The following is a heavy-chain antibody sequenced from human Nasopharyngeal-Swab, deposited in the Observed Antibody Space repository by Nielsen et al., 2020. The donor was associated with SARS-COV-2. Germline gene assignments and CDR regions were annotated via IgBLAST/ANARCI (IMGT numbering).Heavy chain of an antibody. CDR1: GFTFGDYA. CDR2: IRSKAYGGTT. J-gene: IGHJ3*02. D-gene: IGHD3-22*01. V-gene: IGHV3-49*04. Sequence: GGSLRLSCKASGFTFGDYAMRWVRQAPGKGREGVGFIRSKAYGGTTEYAASVKGRFTSSRDDSKSIAYLQMNSLKTEDTAVYYCTFDSSGYYPHDAFDIWGQGTMVTVSS. CDR3: TFDSSGYYPHDAFDI.